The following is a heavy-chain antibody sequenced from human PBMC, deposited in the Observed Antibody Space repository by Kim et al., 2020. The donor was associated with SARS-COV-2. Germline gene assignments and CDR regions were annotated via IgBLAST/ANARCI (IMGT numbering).Heavy chain of an antibody. CDR1: GGSISSYY. Sequence: SETLSLTCTVSGGSISSYYWSWIRQPPGKGLEWIGYIYYSGNTNYNPSLKSRVTISVDTSKNQFSLKLSSVTAADTAVYYCARGRIAAAWYPYYFDYWGQGTLVTVSS. V-gene: IGHV4-59*13. D-gene: IGHD6-13*01. CDR2: IYYSGNT. J-gene: IGHJ4*02. CDR3: ARGRIAAAWYPYYFDY.